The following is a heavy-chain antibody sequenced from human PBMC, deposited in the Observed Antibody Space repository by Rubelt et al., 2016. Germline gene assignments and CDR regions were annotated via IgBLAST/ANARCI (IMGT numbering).Heavy chain of an antibody. Sequence: QVQLQESGPRLVKPSETLSLTCSVSGGSIRDYYWSWIRQPAGKGLEWIGRVYTTGSTAFNPSLTIRISMSTDTSKNQLSLRMSSVTAADTAVYYCARDRPILRTSLWFGEFHDWGQGTLVTVSS. CDR2: VYTTGST. CDR1: GGSIRDYY. CDR3: ARDRPILRTSLWFGEFHD. V-gene: IGHV4-4*07. D-gene: IGHD3-10*01. J-gene: IGHJ4*02.